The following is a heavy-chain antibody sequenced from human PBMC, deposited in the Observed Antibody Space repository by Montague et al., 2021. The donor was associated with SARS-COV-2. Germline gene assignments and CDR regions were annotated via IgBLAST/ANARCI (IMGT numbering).Heavy chain of an antibody. CDR1: GGSISSGGYY. D-gene: IGHD3-3*01. V-gene: IGHV4-31*03. CDR2: IYYSGST. Sequence: TLSLTCTVSGGSISSGGYYWSWIRQHPGKGLEWIGYIYYSGSTXYNPSLKSRVTISVDTSKNQFSLKLSSVTAADTAVYYCARSSAPSITIFGVSNTHWYFDLWGRGTLVTVSS. J-gene: IGHJ2*01. CDR3: ARSSAPSITIFGVSNTHWYFDL.